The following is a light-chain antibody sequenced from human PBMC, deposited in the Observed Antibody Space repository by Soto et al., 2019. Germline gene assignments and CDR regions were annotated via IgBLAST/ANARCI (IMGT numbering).Light chain of an antibody. CDR1: QSVLYSSNNKNY. CDR3: QQYLGTPQT. J-gene: IGKJ1*01. Sequence: DIVMTQSPDSLAVSLGERATINCKSSQSVLYSSNNKNYLAWYQEKPGQPPNLLIYWASTRESGVPDRFSGSGSGTDFTLTISSLQAEDVAVYYGQQYLGTPQTFGQGTKVEIK. V-gene: IGKV4-1*01. CDR2: WAS.